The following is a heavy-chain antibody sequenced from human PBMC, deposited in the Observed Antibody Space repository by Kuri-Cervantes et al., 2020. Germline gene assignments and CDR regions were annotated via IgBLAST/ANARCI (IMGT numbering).Heavy chain of an antibody. CDR3: AKRYSGSYGYFDY. CDR1: GFTFTEAF. D-gene: IGHD1-26*01. Sequence: GRSLRLSCAASGFTFTEAFMTWVRQSPGKGLEWVAFIRYDGTIKYYADSVKGRFTISRDNSKNTLYLQMNSLRVKDTAVYHCAKRYSGSYGYFDYWGQGTLVTVSS. V-gene: IGHV3-30*02. J-gene: IGHJ4*02. CDR2: IRYDGTIK.